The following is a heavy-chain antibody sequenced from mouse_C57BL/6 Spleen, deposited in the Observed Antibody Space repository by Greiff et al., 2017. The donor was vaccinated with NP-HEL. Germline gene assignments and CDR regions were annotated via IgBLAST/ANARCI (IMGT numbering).Heavy chain of an antibody. CDR3: ARNDGGDY. D-gene: IGHD2-12*01. CDR1: GYAFSSSW. CDR2: IYPGDGDT. J-gene: IGHJ2*01. Sequence: QIQLQQSGPELVKPGASVKISCKASGYAFSSSWMNWVKQRPGKGLEWIGRIYPGDGDTNYNGKFKGKATLTADKSSSTAYMQLSSLTSEDSAVYFCARNDGGDYWGQGTTLTVSS. V-gene: IGHV1-82*01.